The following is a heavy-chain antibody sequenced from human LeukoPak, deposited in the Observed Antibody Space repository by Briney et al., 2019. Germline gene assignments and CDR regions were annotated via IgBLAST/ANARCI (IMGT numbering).Heavy chain of an antibody. V-gene: IGHV4-4*07. CDR2: IYTSGST. CDR1: GGSISSYY. J-gene: IGHJ5*02. Sequence: SETLSLTCTVYGGSISSYYWSWIRQPAGKGLEWIGRIYTSGSTNYNPSLKSRVTMSVDTSKNQFSLKLSSVTAADTAVYYCARAGDYDILTGPSYNWFDPWGQGTLVTVSS. CDR3: ARAGDYDILTGPSYNWFDP. D-gene: IGHD3-9*01.